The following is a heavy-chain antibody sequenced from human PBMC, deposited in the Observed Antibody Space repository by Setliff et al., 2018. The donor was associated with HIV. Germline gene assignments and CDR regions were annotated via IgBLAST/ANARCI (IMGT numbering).Heavy chain of an antibody. V-gene: IGHV1-69*05. CDR1: GGTFSSYA. CDR3: AVGPHGDYELGWFDL. Sequence: SVKVSCKASGGTFSSYAISWVRQAPGQGLEWMGGLIPIYATSDYAQKLQGRVTISTDESARTAYMELRSLRSEDTAVYYCAVGPHGDYELGWFDLWGQGTLVTVSS. D-gene: IGHD4-17*01. J-gene: IGHJ5*02. CDR2: LIPIYATS.